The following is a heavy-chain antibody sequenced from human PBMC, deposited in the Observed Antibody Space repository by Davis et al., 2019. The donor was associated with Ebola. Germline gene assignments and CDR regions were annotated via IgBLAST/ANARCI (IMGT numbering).Heavy chain of an antibody. CDR1: GYTFTSYG. D-gene: IGHD2-21*01. CDR3: ARDGHIVVVVGSFDP. CDR2: ISAYNGNT. Sequence: ASVKVSCKASGYTFTSYGISWVRQAPGHGLEWLGWISAYNGNTNYAQKLQGRVTMTTDTSTSTAYMELRSLRSDDTAVYYCARDGHIVVVVGSFDPWGQGTLVTVSS. V-gene: IGHV1-18*01. J-gene: IGHJ5*02.